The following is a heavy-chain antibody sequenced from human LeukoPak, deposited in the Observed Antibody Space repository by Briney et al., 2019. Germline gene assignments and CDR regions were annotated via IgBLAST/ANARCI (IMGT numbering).Heavy chain of an antibody. D-gene: IGHD4-17*01. CDR2: TIPIFGTT. J-gene: IGHJ3*02. V-gene: IGHV1-69*13. CDR1: GGTLSGYS. Sequence: SVKVSCKASGGTLSGYSMNWVRQAPGQGLEWMGGTIPIFGTTKYAQKFQGRVTVTADDSTDTANMELRSLRSEDTAVYYCARADYDLASLRLDVFDMWGQGTMVTVSS. CDR3: ARADYDLASLRLDVFDM.